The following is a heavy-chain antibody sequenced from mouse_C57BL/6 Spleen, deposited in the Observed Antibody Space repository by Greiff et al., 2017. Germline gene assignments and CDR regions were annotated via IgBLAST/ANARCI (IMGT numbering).Heavy chain of an antibody. D-gene: IGHD2-4*01. J-gene: IGHJ2*01. Sequence: EVKLLQSGTVLARPGASVKMSCKTSGYTFTSYWMHWVQQRPGQGLEWIGAIYPGNSDTSYNQTFKGQAKLTAVTSASTAYMELSRLTNEDSAVYYCTRSPSYDYDAYFDYWGQGTTLTVSS. CDR1: GYTFTSYW. V-gene: IGHV1-5*01. CDR3: TRSPSYDYDAYFDY. CDR2: IYPGNSDT.